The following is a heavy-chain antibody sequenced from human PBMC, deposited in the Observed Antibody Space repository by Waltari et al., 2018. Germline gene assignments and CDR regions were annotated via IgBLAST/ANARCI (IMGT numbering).Heavy chain of an antibody. CDR2: MSSGSIYL. CDR1: GFTFSSYT. V-gene: IGHV3-21*01. Sequence: EVQLVGSGGGLVKPGGSLRLSCAASGFTFSSYTMNGVRQAPGTGLEWVSSMSSGSIYLYYADSVKGRFTISRDNAKNSLYLQMNSLRVEDTAVYYCAREWGVMVGTAGFYFDYWGQGALVTVSS. J-gene: IGHJ4*02. D-gene: IGHD2-15*01. CDR3: AREWGVMVGTAGFYFDY.